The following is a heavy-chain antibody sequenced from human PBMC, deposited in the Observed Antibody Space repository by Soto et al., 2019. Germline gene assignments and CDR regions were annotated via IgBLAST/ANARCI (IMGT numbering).Heavy chain of an antibody. J-gene: IGHJ6*02. V-gene: IGHV3-11*01. D-gene: IGHD3-3*01. CDR3: AGRRVVERFLEWYYRMDV. CDR1: GFTFSDYY. CDR2: ISSSGSTI. Sequence: GGSLRLSCAASGFTFSDYYMSWIRQAPGKGLEWVSYISSSGSTIYYADSVKGRFTISRDNAKNSLYLQMNSLRAEDTAVYYCAGRRVVERFLEWYYRMDVWGQGTTVTVSS.